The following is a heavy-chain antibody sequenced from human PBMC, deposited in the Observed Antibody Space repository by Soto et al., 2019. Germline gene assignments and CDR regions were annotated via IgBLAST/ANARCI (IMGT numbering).Heavy chain of an antibody. D-gene: IGHD1-26*01. Sequence: LRLSCAASGFTFRSYGMHWVRQAPGKGLEWVTVISYDGSNKYYADSVKGRFTISRDNSKNTLYLQMHSLRPEDTALYYCAKGGVGSTSNAFDIWGQGTMVTVSS. CDR1: GFTFRSYG. J-gene: IGHJ3*02. CDR2: ISYDGSNK. CDR3: AKGGVGSTSNAFDI. V-gene: IGHV3-30*18.